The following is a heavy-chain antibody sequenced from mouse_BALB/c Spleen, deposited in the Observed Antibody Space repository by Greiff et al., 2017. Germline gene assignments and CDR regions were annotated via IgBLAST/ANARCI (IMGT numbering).Heavy chain of an antibody. Sequence: VQLQQPGAELVKPGASVKLSCKASGYTFTSYWMHWVKQRPGQGLEWIGEIDPSDSYTNYNQKFKGKATLTVDKSSSTAYMQLSSLTSEDSAVYYCARNYGTRYFDVWGAGTTVTVSS. CDR2: IDPSDSYT. CDR1: GYTFTSYW. D-gene: IGHD1-1*01. V-gene: IGHV1-69*02. CDR3: ARNYGTRYFDV. J-gene: IGHJ1*01.